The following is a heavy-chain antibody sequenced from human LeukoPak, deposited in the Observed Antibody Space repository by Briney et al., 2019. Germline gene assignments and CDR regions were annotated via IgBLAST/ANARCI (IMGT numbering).Heavy chain of an antibody. Sequence: SETLSLTCTVSGGSISSYYWSWIRQPPGKGLEWIGYIYYTGSTNYNPSLERRVTISVDTSKSQFSLKLTSVTAADTAVYYCARGYSSSWYYFDYWGQGTLVTVSS. CDR1: GGSISSYY. V-gene: IGHV4-59*08. CDR2: IYYTGST. CDR3: ARGYSSSWYYFDY. J-gene: IGHJ4*02. D-gene: IGHD6-13*01.